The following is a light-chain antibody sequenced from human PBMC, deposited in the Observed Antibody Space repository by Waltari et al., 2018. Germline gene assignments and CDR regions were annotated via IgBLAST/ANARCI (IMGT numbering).Light chain of an antibody. V-gene: IGKV3-20*01. CDR1: QSVSSSY. J-gene: IGKJ2*01. CDR2: GAS. Sequence: EIVFTQSPGTLSLSPRERATLSCRVSQSVSSSYLAWYQQKPGQAPRLLIYGASSRATGIPDRFSGSGSGTDFTLTISRLEPEDFAVYYCQQYGSSLVTFGQGTKLEIK. CDR3: QQYGSSLVT.